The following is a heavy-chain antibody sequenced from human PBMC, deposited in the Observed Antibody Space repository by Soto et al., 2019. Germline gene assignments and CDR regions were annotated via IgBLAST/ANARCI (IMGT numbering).Heavy chain of an antibody. CDR2: IYNTGST. CDR1: GGSISNFY. V-gene: IGHV4-59*01. CDR3: ARGRWFDP. J-gene: IGHJ5*02. Sequence: QVQLQESGPGLVKPSETLSLTCTVSGGSISNFYWTWIRQPPGKALEWIGYIYNTGSTNYNPSLXRXVXXYLDTSKNQFSLKLTSATAADTAVYYCARGRWFDPWGQGTLVTVSS.